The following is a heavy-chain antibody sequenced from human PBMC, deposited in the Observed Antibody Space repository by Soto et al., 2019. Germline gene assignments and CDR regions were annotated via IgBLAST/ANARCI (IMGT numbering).Heavy chain of an antibody. Sequence: GGAPKTSCKGPGYSLTSYCNGLVRPMPREGMEWMGISYPGESDTRYSRSFQGQVTISADKAISTAYLQWSSVKALYSAMYYCARLGLGDFTTANYGMDVWGQGTTVTVSS. D-gene: IGHD2-8*01. CDR2: SYPGESDT. CDR3: ARLGLGDFTTANYGMDV. CDR1: GYSLTSYC. J-gene: IGHJ6*02. V-gene: IGHV5-51*01.